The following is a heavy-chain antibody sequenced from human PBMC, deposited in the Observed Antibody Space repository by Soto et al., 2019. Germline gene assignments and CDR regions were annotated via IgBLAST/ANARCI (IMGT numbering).Heavy chain of an antibody. CDR1: GFSLSTSGVG. V-gene: IGHV2-5*01. J-gene: IGHJ4*02. D-gene: IGHD3-22*01. CDR3: AHTRDEYYYDSSGYSPFGY. CDR2: IYWNDDK. Sequence: GPTLVNPTQTLTLTCTFSGFSLSTSGVGVGWIRQPPGKALEWLALIYWNDDKRYSPSLKSRLTITKDTSKNQVVLTMTNMDPVDTATYYCAHTRDEYYYDSSGYSPFGYWGQGTLVTVSS.